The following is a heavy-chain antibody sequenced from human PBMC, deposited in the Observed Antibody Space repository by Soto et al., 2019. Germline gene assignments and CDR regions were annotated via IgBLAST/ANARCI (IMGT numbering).Heavy chain of an antibody. J-gene: IGHJ3*01. CDR2: ISNDGSDK. Sequence: QVQLVESGGGVVQPGRSLRLSCAAAGFTFNNYGMHWVRQAPGKGLEWVATISNDGSDKYYADSVKGRLTISRDNSKNTVYLQMNSLRAEETAAYYCAKDQGIAAYHVIYWGHGTMVNVSA. CDR1: GFTFNNYG. V-gene: IGHV3-30*18. D-gene: IGHD6-13*01. CDR3: AKDQGIAAYHVIY.